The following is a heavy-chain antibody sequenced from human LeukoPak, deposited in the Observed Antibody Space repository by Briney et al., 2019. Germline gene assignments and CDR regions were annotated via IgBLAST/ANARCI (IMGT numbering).Heavy chain of an antibody. D-gene: IGHD3-22*01. J-gene: IGHJ3*02. V-gene: IGHV5-51*01. CDR1: GYSFTSYW. CDR3: ARRRRITMIVDAFDI. Sequence: GESLKISCKGSGYSFTSYWIGWVRQMPGKGLEWMGIIYPGDSDTRYSPSFQGQVTISADKSISTAYLQWSSLKASDTAMYYCARRRRITMIVDAFDIWGQGTMVTVSS. CDR2: IYPGDSDT.